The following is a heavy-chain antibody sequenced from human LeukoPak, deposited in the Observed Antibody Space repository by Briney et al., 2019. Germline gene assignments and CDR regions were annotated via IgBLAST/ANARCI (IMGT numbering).Heavy chain of an antibody. D-gene: IGHD3-22*01. J-gene: IGHJ4*02. CDR2: ISGSGGHT. Sequence: GGSLRLSCAASGFTFSSYGMSWVRQAPGKGLEWVSVISGSGGHTYYADSVKGRFTISRDNSKNTLYLQMNSLRAEDTAAYYCAKVVDYYDSLDYFDYWGQGTLVTVSS. CDR3: AKVVDYYDSLDYFDY. V-gene: IGHV3-23*01. CDR1: GFTFSSYG.